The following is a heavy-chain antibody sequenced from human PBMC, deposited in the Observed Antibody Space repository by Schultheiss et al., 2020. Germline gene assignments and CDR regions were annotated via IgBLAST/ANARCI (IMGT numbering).Heavy chain of an antibody. CDR1: GYIFSTYG. Sequence: SVKVSCKASGYIFSTYGIGWVRQAPGQGLEWMGRIIPNSGIPQYTQKFQGRVSITADKSTTTAYMELYNLRSEDTAVYYCARAQVPYDYVWGSYHEIFDYWGQGTLVTVSS. CDR2: IIPNSGIP. V-gene: IGHV1-69*04. J-gene: IGHJ4*02. D-gene: IGHD3-16*02. CDR3: ARAQVPYDYVWGSYHEIFDY.